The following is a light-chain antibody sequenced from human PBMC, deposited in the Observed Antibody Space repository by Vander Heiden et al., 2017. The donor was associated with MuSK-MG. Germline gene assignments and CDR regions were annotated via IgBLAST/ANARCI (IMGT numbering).Light chain of an antibody. V-gene: IGKV1-39*01. CDR2: AAS. J-gene: IGKJ1*01. Sequence: QTIQPPSSLSASVGDRVTIICRASQNINKYLNWYQHKQGKAPKLLIFAASTLHSEVPARCADSGSGTDFALTIDSLRPGDFAAYYDQRGHCVPCTFGQGTNVEIK. CDR1: QNINKY. CDR3: QRGHCVPCT.